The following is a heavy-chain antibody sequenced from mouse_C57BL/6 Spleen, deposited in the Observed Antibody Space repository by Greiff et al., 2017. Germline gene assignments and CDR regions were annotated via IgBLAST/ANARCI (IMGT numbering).Heavy chain of an antibody. CDR3: ARGGGGSGYFDV. CDR1: GFTFSDYG. Sequence: DVTLVESGGGLVKPGGSLKLSCAASGFTFSDYGMHWVRQAPEKGLGWVAYISSGSSTIYYADTVKGRFTISRDNAKNTLFLQMTSLRSEDTAMYYCARGGGGSGYFDVWGTGTTVTVSS. V-gene: IGHV5-17*01. D-gene: IGHD1-1*01. CDR2: ISSGSSTI. J-gene: IGHJ1*03.